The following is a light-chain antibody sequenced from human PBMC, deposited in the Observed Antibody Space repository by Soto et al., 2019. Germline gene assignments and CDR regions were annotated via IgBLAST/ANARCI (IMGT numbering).Light chain of an antibody. CDR2: GAS. CDR1: QSLTNNY. J-gene: IGKJ1*01. CDR3: QQYEAVVT. Sequence: EIVLTQSPGTVSLSPGERATLSCRASQSLTNNYLAWYQQKPGRALRLLIDGASTRATGIPDRFSGSGSGTDFTLTISRQEPEDVAVYYCQQYEAVVTFGQGTKVEI. V-gene: IGKV3-20*01.